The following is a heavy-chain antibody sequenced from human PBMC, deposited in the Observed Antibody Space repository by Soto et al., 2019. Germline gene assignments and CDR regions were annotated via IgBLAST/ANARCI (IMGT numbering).Heavy chain of an antibody. D-gene: IGHD5-18*01. CDR2: IYPGDSDT. V-gene: IGHV5-51*01. Sequence: GESLKISCKGSGYNFNDYWIGWVRQMPGKGLEWMGIIYPGDSDTRYSPSFQGQVTISADKSISTAYLQWGSLRTSDTAMYYCARGAAGWIPFYYYYGLDIWGPGTPVTVSS. CDR3: ARGAAGWIPFYYYYGLDI. J-gene: IGHJ6*02. CDR1: GYNFNDYW.